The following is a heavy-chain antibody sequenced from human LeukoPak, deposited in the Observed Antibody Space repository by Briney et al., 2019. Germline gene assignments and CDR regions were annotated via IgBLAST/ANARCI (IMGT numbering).Heavy chain of an antibody. CDR1: GFTFSSYE. CDR2: ISSSGSTI. J-gene: IGHJ3*02. V-gene: IGHV3-48*03. CDR3: ASDDFWSGYESDAFDI. D-gene: IGHD3-3*01. Sequence: PGGSLRLSCAASGFTFSSYEMNWVRQAPGKGLEWVSYISSSGSTIYYADSVKGRFTISRDNAKNSLYLQMNSLRAEDTAVYYCASDDFWSGYESDAFDIWGQGTMVTVSP.